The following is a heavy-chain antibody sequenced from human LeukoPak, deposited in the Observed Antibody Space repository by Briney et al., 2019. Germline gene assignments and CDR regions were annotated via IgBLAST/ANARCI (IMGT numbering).Heavy chain of an antibody. CDR1: GDTFSRNT. D-gene: IGHD3-16*01. J-gene: IGHJ3*02. CDR2: SIPILDMA. V-gene: IGHV1-69*04. Sequence: SVKVSCKASGDTFSRNTISWVRQAPGQGLEWMGRSIPILDMANYAQKFQGRVAITADKSTSTAYMELSSLRSEDTAVYYCARDGGAALSLDIWGQGTMVTVSS. CDR3: ARDGGAALSLDI.